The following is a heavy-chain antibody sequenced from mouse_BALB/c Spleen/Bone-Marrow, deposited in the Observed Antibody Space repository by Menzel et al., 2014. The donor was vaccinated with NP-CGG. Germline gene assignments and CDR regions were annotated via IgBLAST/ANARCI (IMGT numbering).Heavy chain of an antibody. D-gene: IGHD1-1*02. CDR1: GYTFSTYT. CDR2: INPSSGYT. CDR3: ARWAYGRSSAWFAY. Sequence: VQRVESAAELASPGASVKMSCKASGYTFSTYTVHWVKQKPGQGLQWIGYINPSSGYTEYNQKFQDKTTLTADKSSSTAYMQVSSLTFEDSAVYYCARWAYGRSSAWFAYWGQGTLVTVSA. J-gene: IGHJ3*01. V-gene: IGHV1-4*02.